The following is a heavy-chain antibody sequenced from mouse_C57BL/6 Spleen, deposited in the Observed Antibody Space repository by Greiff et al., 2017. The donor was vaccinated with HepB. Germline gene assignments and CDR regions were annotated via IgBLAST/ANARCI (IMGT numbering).Heavy chain of an antibody. D-gene: IGHD1-1*01. V-gene: IGHV1-50*01. J-gene: IGHJ2*01. CDR3: ARAPITTVVASYYFDY. Sequence: VQLQQPGAELVKPGASVKLSCKASGYTFTSYWMQWVKQRPGQGLEWIGEIDPSDSYTNYNQKFMGKATLTVDTSSSTAYMQLSSLTSEDSAVYYCARAPITTVVASYYFDYWGQGTTLTVSS. CDR2: IDPSDSYT. CDR1: GYTFTSYW.